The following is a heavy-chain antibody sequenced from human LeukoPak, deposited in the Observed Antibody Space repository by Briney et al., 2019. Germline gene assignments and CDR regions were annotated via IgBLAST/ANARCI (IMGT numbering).Heavy chain of an antibody. CDR2: IYSDNT. J-gene: IGHJ4*02. CDR3: ARGGGSGRYGLPFDS. Sequence: GGSLRLSCTVSGFTVSTNSMSWVRQAPGKGLEWVSFIYSDNTHYSDSVKGRFTISRDNAKNSLYLQMNSLTDEDTAVYYCARGGGSGRYGLPFDSWGQGTLVTVSS. V-gene: IGHV3-66*01. CDR1: GFTVSTNS. D-gene: IGHD6-13*01.